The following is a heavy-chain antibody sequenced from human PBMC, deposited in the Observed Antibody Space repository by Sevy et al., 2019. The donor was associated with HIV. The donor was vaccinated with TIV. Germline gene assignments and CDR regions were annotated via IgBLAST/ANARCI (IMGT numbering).Heavy chain of an antibody. CDR1: GFTLSSNA. V-gene: IGHV3-23*01. D-gene: IGHD5-18*01. Sequence: GGSLRLSCAASGFTLSSNAMSWVRQAPGKGLEWVSSISSTGGSTYHADSVRGRFSISRDNSKNTLYLTMNSLRAEDTAVYYCAKDPNVDTAMAYYFDYWGQGTLVTVSS. J-gene: IGHJ4*02. CDR2: ISSTGGST. CDR3: AKDPNVDTAMAYYFDY.